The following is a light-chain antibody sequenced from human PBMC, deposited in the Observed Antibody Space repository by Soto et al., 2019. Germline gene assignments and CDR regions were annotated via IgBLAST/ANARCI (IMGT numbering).Light chain of an antibody. CDR2: VKSDGSH. CDR1: SGHSNYA. J-gene: IGLJ2*01. V-gene: IGLV4-69*01. Sequence: QLVLTQSPSASASLGASVKLTCTLDSGHSNYAIAWLQQQPEKGPRYLMKVKSDGSHSKGDGIPDRFSGSSSGAERYLIISTLQSEDEADYYCQTWDTVIHVVFGGGTKVTVL. CDR3: QTWDTVIHVV.